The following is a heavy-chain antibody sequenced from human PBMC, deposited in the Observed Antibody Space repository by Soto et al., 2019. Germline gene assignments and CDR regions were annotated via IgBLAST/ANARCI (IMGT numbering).Heavy chain of an antibody. CDR1: GFTFSSYA. D-gene: IGHD1-1*01. Sequence: QVQLVESGGGVVQPGRSLRLSCAASGFTFSSYAMHWVRQAPGKGLEWVAVISYDGSNKYYADSVKGRFTISRDNSKNTLYLQMNSLRAEDTAVYYCARAKGTNHLTYYYYGMDVWGQGTTVTVSS. J-gene: IGHJ6*02. CDR3: ARAKGTNHLTYYYYGMDV. V-gene: IGHV3-30-3*01. CDR2: ISYDGSNK.